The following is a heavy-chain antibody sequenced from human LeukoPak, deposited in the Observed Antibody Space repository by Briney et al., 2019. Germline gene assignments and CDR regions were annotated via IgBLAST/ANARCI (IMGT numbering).Heavy chain of an antibody. CDR2: INTNTGNP. CDR1: GYMFATYP. Sequence: GASVKISCKASGYMFATYPMNWVRQAPGQGLEWMGWINTNTGNPTYAQGFTGRFVFSLDTSVSTAYLQISSLKAEDTAVYYCARGHYDSSGPNFPFDYWGQGTLVTVSS. V-gene: IGHV7-4-1*02. J-gene: IGHJ4*02. D-gene: IGHD3-22*01. CDR3: ARGHYDSSGPNFPFDY.